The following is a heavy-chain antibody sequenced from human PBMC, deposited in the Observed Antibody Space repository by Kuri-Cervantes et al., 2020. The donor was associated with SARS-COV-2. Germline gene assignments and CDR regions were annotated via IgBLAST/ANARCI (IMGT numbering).Heavy chain of an antibody. V-gene: IGHV4-30-4*08. J-gene: IGHJ3*02. CDR1: GGSISSGDYY. CDR2: IYYSGST. CDR3: ARAPRGDIVVVPAPDAFDI. Sequence: SETLSLSCTVSGGSISSGDYYWSWIRQPPGKGLEWIGYIYYSGSTYYNPSLKSRVTISVDTSKNQFSLKLSSATAADTAVYYCARAPRGDIVVVPAPDAFDIWGQGTMVTVSS. D-gene: IGHD2-2*01.